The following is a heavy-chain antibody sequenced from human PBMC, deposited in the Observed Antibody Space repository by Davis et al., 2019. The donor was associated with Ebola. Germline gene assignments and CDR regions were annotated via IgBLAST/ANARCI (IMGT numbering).Heavy chain of an antibody. J-gene: IGHJ4*02. D-gene: IGHD3-16*01. Sequence: GESLKISCAASGFPFGNFWMHWVRQVPGKGLEWVSRINSVGITTNYADAVKGRFTMSRDNSKNTLYLEMTSLRGDDTAVYFCGRDTRGIDSWGQGTLVTVSS. V-gene: IGHV3-74*01. CDR3: GRDTRGIDS. CDR1: GFPFGNFW. CDR2: INSVGITT.